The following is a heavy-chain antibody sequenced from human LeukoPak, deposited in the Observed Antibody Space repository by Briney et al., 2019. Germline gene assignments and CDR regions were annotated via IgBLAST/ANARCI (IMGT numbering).Heavy chain of an antibody. D-gene: IGHD2-2*01. V-gene: IGHV3-64D*06. J-gene: IGHJ4*02. CDR3: VKEHCSSTSCFYFDY. CDR1: GFTFSNYG. CDR2: ISGNGGST. Sequence: PRGSLRLSCSASGFTFSNYGMHWVRQAPGKGLEYVSAISGNGGSTHYADSVKGRFTISRDNSKNTLYLQMSSLRAEDTAVYYCVKEHCSSTSCFYFDYWGQGTLVTVSS.